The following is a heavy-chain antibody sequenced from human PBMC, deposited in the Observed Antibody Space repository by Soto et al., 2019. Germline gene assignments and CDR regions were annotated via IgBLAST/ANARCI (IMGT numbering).Heavy chain of an antibody. Sequence: EVQLVESGGGLVKPGGSLRLSCAASGFTFSNAWMNWVRQAPGKGLEWVGRIKSKTDGGTTEYAAPVKGRFTISRDDSKNTQYLQMNSLKNEDTAVYYCTTEIAALDHVDYWFVRHFDYWGQGTLVTVST. J-gene: IGHJ4*02. V-gene: IGHV3-15*07. CDR2: IKSKTDGGTT. CDR3: TTEIAALDHVDYWFVRHFDY. D-gene: IGHD6-6*01. CDR1: GFTFSNAW.